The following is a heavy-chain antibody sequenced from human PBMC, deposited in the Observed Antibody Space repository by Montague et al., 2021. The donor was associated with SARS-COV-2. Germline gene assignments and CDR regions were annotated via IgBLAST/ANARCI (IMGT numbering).Heavy chain of an antibody. J-gene: IGHJ4*02. CDR3: ARAPDDYGTFGY. Sequence: TLSLTCSVSGDSIGSGSYYWSWIRRAAGEGLEWIGRIYTSGRTDYNPSLINRVIFSLDTSKNQFSLKLSSLTTADTGVYYCARAPDDYGTFGYWGQGIPVIVSS. CDR2: IYTSGRT. CDR1: GDSIGSGSYY. D-gene: IGHD4-17*01. V-gene: IGHV4-61*02.